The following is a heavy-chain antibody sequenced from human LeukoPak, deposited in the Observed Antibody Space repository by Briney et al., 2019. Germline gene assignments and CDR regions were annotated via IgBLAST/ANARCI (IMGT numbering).Heavy chain of an antibody. CDR1: GFTFTTYG. J-gene: IGHJ5*02. CDR3: AKDRDFAS. Sequence: GGSLRLSCAASGFTFTTYGTHWVRQAPGKGLEWVAFIRSDGNNKYYADSVKGRFTISRDNSKNTLFLQMNSLRPEDTAVYYCAKDRDFASWGQGTLVTVSS. V-gene: IGHV3-30*02. CDR2: IRSDGNNK.